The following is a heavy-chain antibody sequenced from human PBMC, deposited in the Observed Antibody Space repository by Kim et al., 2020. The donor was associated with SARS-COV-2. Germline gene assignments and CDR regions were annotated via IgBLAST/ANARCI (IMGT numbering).Heavy chain of an antibody. Sequence: GGSLRLSCAASGFTFSSYAMSWVRQAPGKGLEWVSAISGSGGSTYYADSVKGRFTISRDNSKNTLYLQMNSLRAEDTAVYYCAKDNGYSSGWYGTYSFDYWGQGTLVTVSS. CDR1: GFTFSSYA. V-gene: IGHV3-23*01. CDR3: AKDNGYSSGWYGTYSFDY. J-gene: IGHJ4*02. D-gene: IGHD6-19*01. CDR2: ISGSGGST.